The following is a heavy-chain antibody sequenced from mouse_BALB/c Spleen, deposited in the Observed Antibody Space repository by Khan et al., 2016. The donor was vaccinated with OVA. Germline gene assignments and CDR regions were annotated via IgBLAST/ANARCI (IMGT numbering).Heavy chain of an antibody. J-gene: IGHJ4*01. Sequence: QIQLVQSGPELKKPGETVKISCKASGYTFTNYGMNWVKQSPGKALKWMGWINTYTGEPTYADDFKGRFAFSLETSASTVYLQINNLKNEDTATYCCARPPYFSYTLDHWGQGTSVTVSS. V-gene: IGHV9-3-1*01. CDR2: INTYTGEP. CDR1: GYTFTNYG. D-gene: IGHD2-10*01. CDR3: ARPPYFSYTLDH.